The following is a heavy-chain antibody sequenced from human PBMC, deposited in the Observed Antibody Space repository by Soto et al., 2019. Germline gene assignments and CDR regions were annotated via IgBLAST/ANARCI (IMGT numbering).Heavy chain of an antibody. Sequence: GGSLRLSCAASGFTFSSYAMSWVRQAPGKGLEWVSAISGSGGSTYYADSVKGRFTISRDNSKNTLYLQMNSLRAEDTAVYYCANGFFPYYYDSSGPNAFDIWGQGTMVTVSS. D-gene: IGHD3-22*01. J-gene: IGHJ3*02. V-gene: IGHV3-23*01. CDR2: ISGSGGST. CDR3: ANGFFPYYYDSSGPNAFDI. CDR1: GFTFSSYA.